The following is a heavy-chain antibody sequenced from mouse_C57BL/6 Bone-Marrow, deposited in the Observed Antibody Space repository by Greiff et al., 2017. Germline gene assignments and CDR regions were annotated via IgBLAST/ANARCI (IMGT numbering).Heavy chain of an antibody. J-gene: IGHJ1*03. Sequence: EVMLVESVAELVRPGASVKLSCTASGFNIKNTYMHWVKQRPEQGLEWIGRIDPANGNTKYAPKFQGKATITADTSSNTAYLQLSSLTSEDTAIYYCARDYYYGSSYWYFDVWGTGTTVTVSS. V-gene: IGHV14-3*01. CDR3: ARDYYYGSSYWYFDV. D-gene: IGHD1-1*01. CDR1: GFNIKNTY. CDR2: IDPANGNT.